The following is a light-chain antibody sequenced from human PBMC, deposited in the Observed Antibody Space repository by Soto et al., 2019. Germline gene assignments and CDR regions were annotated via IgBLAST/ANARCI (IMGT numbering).Light chain of an antibody. CDR1: QSVSSY. CDR3: QQRSNWPLT. V-gene: IGKV3-11*01. Sequence: EIVLTQSPVTLSLSPGERATLSRRASQSVSSYLAWYQQKPGQAPRLLIYDASNRATGIPARFSGSGSGTDFTLTISSLEPEDFAVYYCQQRSNWPLTFGGGTKVEIK. CDR2: DAS. J-gene: IGKJ4*01.